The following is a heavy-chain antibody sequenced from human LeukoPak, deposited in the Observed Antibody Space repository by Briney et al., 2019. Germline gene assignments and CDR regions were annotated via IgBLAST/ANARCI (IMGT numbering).Heavy chain of an antibody. CDR3: ARSGSSVRTFDY. Sequence: SETLSLTCAVCGGSFSGYYWSWLRQPPGKGLEWIGEINHIGSTNYNPSLKSRVTISVDTSKNQVSLKLSSVTAADTAVYYCARSGSSVRTFDYWGQGTLVTVAS. V-gene: IGHV4-34*01. CDR2: INHIGST. D-gene: IGHD3-10*01. CDR1: GGSFSGYY. J-gene: IGHJ4*02.